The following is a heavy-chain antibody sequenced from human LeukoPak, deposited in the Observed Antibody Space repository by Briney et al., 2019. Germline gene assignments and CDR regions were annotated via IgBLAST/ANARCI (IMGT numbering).Heavy chain of an antibody. CDR1: GFTFSSYS. J-gene: IGHJ4*02. D-gene: IGHD3-16*01. CDR3: AKDAELGIMITFGD. Sequence: PGGSLKLSCAASGFTFSSYSMNWVRQAPGKGLEWVSYISSSSSTIYYADSVKGRFTISRDNAKNSLYLQMNSLRAEDTAVYYCAKDAELGIMITFGDWGQGTLVTVSS. CDR2: ISSSSSTI. V-gene: IGHV3-48*01.